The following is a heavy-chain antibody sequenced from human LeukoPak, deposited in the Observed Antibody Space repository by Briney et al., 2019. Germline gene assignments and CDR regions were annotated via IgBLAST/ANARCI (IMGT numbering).Heavy chain of an antibody. CDR2: IYSGGST. D-gene: IGHD3-9*01. J-gene: IGHJ4*02. Sequence: QGISKKMEWVSVIYSGGSTYYADSVKGRFTISRDNSKNTLYLQMNSLRAEDTAVYYCANLDWPNDYWGQGTLVTVSS. V-gene: IGHV3-53*01. CDR3: ANLDWPNDY.